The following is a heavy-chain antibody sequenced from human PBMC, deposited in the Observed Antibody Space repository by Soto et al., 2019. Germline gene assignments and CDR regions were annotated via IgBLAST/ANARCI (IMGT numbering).Heavy chain of an antibody. D-gene: IGHD5-18*01. J-gene: IGHJ4*02. CDR1: GFSFSSFA. V-gene: IGHV3-48*03. Sequence: PGGCLRLSCEASGFSFSSFAMNWVRQAPGRGLEWVSYISDDGASIYYADSLKGRFTISRDNAKNSLSLQMNNLRAEDTAVYYCARENSVQAWLHHFDHWGLGTLVTVSS. CDR2: ISDDGASI. CDR3: ARENSVQAWLHHFDH.